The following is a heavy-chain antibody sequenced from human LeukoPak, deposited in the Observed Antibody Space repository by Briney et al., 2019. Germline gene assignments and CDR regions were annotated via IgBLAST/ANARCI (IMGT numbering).Heavy chain of an antibody. CDR1: GFTFSSYR. V-gene: IGHV3-21*01. CDR2: ISSSGSDI. D-gene: IGHD6-19*01. CDR3: ARVHSAGSLFYFDY. Sequence: PGGSLRLSCAASGFTFSSYRMNWVRQAPGKGLEWVSFISSSGSDIFYADSVKGRFTISRDNAKNSAYLQMNSLRAEDTAVYYCARVHSAGSLFYFDYWGQGILLTVSS. J-gene: IGHJ4*02.